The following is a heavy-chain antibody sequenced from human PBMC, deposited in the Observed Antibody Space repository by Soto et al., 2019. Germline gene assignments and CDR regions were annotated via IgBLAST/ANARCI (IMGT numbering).Heavy chain of an antibody. CDR3: ARGCSGGSCRYYYGMDV. Sequence: GASVKVSCKASGYTFTSYAMHWVRQAPGQRLEWMGWINAGNGNTKYSQKFQGRVTITGDTSTSTVYMELSGLRSEDTAVYYCARGCSGGSCRYYYGMDVWGQGTTVTVSS. V-gene: IGHV1-3*01. D-gene: IGHD2-15*01. J-gene: IGHJ6*02. CDR2: INAGNGNT. CDR1: GYTFTSYA.